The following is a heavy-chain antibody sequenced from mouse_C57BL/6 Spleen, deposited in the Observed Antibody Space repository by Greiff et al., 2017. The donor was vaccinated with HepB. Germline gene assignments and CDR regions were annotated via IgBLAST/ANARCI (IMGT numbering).Heavy chain of an antibody. CDR1: GYSFTDYN. D-gene: IGHD2-4*01. V-gene: IGHV1-39*01. CDR2: INPNYGTT. Sequence: EVQVVESGPELVKPGASVKISCKASGYSFTDYNMNWVKQSNGKSLEWIGVINPNYGTTSYNQKFKGKATLTVDQSSSTAYMQLNSLTSEDSAVYYCVPIYYDYEGYAMDYWGQGTSVTVSS. J-gene: IGHJ4*01. CDR3: VPIYYDYEGYAMDY.